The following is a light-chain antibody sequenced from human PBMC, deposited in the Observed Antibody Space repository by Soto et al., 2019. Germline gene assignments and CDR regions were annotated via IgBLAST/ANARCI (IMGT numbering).Light chain of an antibody. J-gene: IGKJ1*01. CDR2: GAS. Sequence: DIQMTQSPSSLSSSVLYIFTITCRASLNIGDSLSWFQQKAGKPPTQLIYGASALQSGVPVRFSGSASGTDFTLTIRNMQREDFATYYCLQTYNLPRTFGQGTKVDIK. CDR3: LQTYNLPRT. V-gene: IGKV1-39*01. CDR1: LNIGDS.